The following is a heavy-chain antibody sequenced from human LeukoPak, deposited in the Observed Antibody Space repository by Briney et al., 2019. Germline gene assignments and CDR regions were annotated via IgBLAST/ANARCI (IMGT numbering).Heavy chain of an antibody. CDR2: ISGSGGST. D-gene: IGHD1-20*01. CDR1: GFTFSSYA. V-gene: IGHV3-23*01. Sequence: GASLRLSCAASGFTFSSYAMSWVRQAPGKGLEWVSAISGSGGSTYYADSVKGRFTISRDNSKNTLYLQMNSLRAEDTAVYYCAKEGCNWNQYGPPHFDYWGQGTLVTVSS. J-gene: IGHJ4*02. CDR3: AKEGCNWNQYGPPHFDY.